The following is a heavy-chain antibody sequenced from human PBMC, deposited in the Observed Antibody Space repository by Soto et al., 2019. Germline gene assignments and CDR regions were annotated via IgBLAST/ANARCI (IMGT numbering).Heavy chain of an antibody. D-gene: IGHD3-10*01. CDR2: IYHSGST. Sequence: SETLSLTCAVSRGSLSRKSWWCCVCQPPGKGLEWIGEIYHSGSTNYNPSLKSRVTISVDKSKNQFSLKLSSVTAADTAVYYCARKGYYGSGTFDYWGQGTLVTVYS. V-gene: IGHV4-4*02. CDR1: RGSLSRKSW. J-gene: IGHJ4*02. CDR3: ARKGYYGSGTFDY.